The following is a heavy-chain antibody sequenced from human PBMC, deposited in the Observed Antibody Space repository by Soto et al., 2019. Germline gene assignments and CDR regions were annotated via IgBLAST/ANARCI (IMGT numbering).Heavy chain of an antibody. CDR2: ISYDGSNT. Sequence: QVQLVESGGVVVQPGRALRLSCAASGFTFSSYAMHWVRQAPGKGLEWVAVISYDGSNTYYADSVKGRFTISRDNSKNTLDLQMNSLRAEDTAVYYCARQRGTTGYYYGMDVWGQGTTVTVSS. J-gene: IGHJ6*02. CDR3: ARQRGTTGYYYGMDV. V-gene: IGHV3-30-3*01. D-gene: IGHD1-7*01. CDR1: GFTFSSYA.